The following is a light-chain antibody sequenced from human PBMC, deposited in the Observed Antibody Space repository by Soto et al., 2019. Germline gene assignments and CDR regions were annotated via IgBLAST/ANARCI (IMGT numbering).Light chain of an antibody. CDR1: QGISSY. Sequence: AIRMTQSPSSFSASTGDRVTITCRASQGISSYLAWYQQKPGKAPKLLIYAASTLQSGVPSRFSGSGSRTDFTLTISCLQSEDFATYYCQQYYSYPPEGTFGQGTKVEIK. CDR2: AAS. CDR3: QQYYSYPPEGT. V-gene: IGKV1-8*01. J-gene: IGKJ1*01.